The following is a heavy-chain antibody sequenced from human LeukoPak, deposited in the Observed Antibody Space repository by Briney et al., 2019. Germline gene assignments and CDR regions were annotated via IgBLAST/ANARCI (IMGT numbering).Heavy chain of an antibody. J-gene: IGHJ5*02. CDR2: INHSGST. CDR3: AYYDSSGYYHP. Sequence: SETLSLTCAVYGGSFSGYYWSWIRQPPGKGLEWIGEINHSGSTNYNPSLKSRVTISVDTSKNQFSLKLSSVTAADTAVYYCAYYDSSGYYHPWGQGTLVTVSS. CDR1: GGSFSGYY. V-gene: IGHV4-34*01. D-gene: IGHD3-22*01.